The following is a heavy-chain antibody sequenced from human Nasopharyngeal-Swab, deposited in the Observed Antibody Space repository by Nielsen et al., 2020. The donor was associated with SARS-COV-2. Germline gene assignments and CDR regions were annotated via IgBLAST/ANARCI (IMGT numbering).Heavy chain of an antibody. Sequence: WIRQPPGQGLEWIGEINHSGSTNYNPSLKGRVTISVDTSKNQFSLKLSSVTAADTAVYYCARGRGSSPSRVYYYYMDVWGKGTTVTVSS. CDR3: ARGRGSSPSRVYYYYMDV. D-gene: IGHD6-6*01. V-gene: IGHV4-34*01. J-gene: IGHJ6*03. CDR2: INHSGST.